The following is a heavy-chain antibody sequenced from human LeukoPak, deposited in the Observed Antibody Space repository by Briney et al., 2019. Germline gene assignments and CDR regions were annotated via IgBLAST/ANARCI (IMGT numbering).Heavy chain of an antibody. Sequence: QSGGSLRLSCAASGFTFSTYWMSWVRQAPGKGLEWVANIKQDGSEKYYVDPVKGRFTISRDNAKSSLYLQMNSLRAEDTAVYYCARTYSYKGSGSYHFDYWGQGTLVTVSS. D-gene: IGHD3-10*01. J-gene: IGHJ4*02. V-gene: IGHV3-7*01. CDR2: IKQDGSEK. CDR1: GFTFSTYW. CDR3: ARTYSYKGSGSYHFDY.